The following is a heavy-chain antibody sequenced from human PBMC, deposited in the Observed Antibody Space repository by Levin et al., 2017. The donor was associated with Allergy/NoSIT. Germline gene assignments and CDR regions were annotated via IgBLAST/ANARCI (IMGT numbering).Heavy chain of an antibody. D-gene: IGHD3-10*01. V-gene: IGHV3-30-3*01. Sequence: GESLKISCAASGFTFSSYLMHWVRQAPGKGLEWVAVISYDGSSKYYADSVRGRFTISRDNSKNTLSLQMNSLRAEDTAVYYCARDRGNSHFDYWGQGTLVTVSS. CDR3: ARDRGNSHFDY. J-gene: IGHJ4*02. CDR1: GFTFSSYL. CDR2: ISYDGSSK.